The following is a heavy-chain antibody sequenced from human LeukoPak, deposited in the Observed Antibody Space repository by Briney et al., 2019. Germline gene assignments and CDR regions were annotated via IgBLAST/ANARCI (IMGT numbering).Heavy chain of an antibody. D-gene: IGHD6-13*01. Sequence: GGSLRLSCAASGFTFSSYGMHWVRQAPGKGLEWVAVISYDGSNKYYADSVKGRFTISRDNSKNTLYLQMNSLRAEDTAVYYCARDFSSWYAYDYWGQGTLVTVSS. V-gene: IGHV3-30*03. J-gene: IGHJ4*02. CDR3: ARDFSSWYAYDY. CDR2: ISYDGSNK. CDR1: GFTFSSYG.